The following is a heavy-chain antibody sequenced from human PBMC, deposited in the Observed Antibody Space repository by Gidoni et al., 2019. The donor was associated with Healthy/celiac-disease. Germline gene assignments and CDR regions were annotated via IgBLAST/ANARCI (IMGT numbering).Heavy chain of an antibody. V-gene: IGHV4-59*01. CDR1: GGSISSYY. Sequence: QVQLQESGPGLVKPSETLSLTCTVSGGSISSYYWSWIRQPPGKGLEWIGYIYYSGSTNYNPSLKSRVTISVDTSKNQFSLKLSSVTAADTAVYYCARSIRYLNPFDYWGQGTLVTVSS. CDR2: IYYSGST. CDR3: ARSIRYLNPFDY. J-gene: IGHJ4*02. D-gene: IGHD3-16*02.